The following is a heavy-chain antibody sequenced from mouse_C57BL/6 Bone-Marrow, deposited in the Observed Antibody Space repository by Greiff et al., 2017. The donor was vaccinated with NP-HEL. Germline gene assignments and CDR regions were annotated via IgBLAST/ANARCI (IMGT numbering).Heavy chain of an antibody. CDR1: GYAFTNYL. CDR2: INPGSGGT. CDR3: ARGGIYYDYAWFAY. D-gene: IGHD2-4*01. Sequence: QVQLQQSGAELVRPGTSVKVSCKASGYAFTNYLLEWVKQRPGQGLEWIGVINPGSGGTNYNEKFKGKATLTADKSSSPAYMQLSSLTSEDSAVYFCARGGIYYDYAWFAYWGQGTLVTVSA. V-gene: IGHV1-54*01. J-gene: IGHJ3*01.